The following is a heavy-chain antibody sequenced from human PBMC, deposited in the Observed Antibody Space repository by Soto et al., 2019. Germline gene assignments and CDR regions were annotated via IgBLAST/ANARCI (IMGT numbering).Heavy chain of an antibody. Sequence: EVQLVESGGGLVKPGGSLRLSCAASGFSFSTYAMSWVRQAPGKGLEWVSAISGSGGNTYYADSVKGRFTISRDSSKNTLYLQMNSLRAEDTAIYYCAKASMGTTKGKYYFDCWGQGTLVTASS. CDR1: GFSFSTYA. J-gene: IGHJ4*02. V-gene: IGHV3-23*04. D-gene: IGHD4-17*01. CDR2: ISGSGGNT. CDR3: AKASMGTTKGKYYFDC.